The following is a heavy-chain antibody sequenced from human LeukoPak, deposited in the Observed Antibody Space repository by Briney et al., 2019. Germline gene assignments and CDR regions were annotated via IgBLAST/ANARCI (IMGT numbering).Heavy chain of an antibody. J-gene: IGHJ5*02. V-gene: IGHV4-34*01. CDR2: INRSGST. CDR3: ARGLYSSGWYNWFDP. CDR1: GGSFSGYY. Sequence: SETLSLTCVVYGGSFSGYYWSWIRQPPGKGLEWIGEINRSGSTNYNPSLKSRVTISVDTSKNQFSLKLSSVTAADTAVYYCARGLYSSGWYNWFDPWGQGTLVTVSS. D-gene: IGHD6-19*01.